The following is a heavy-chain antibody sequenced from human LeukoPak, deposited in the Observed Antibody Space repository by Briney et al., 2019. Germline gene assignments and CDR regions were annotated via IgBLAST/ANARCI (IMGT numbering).Heavy chain of an antibody. D-gene: IGHD3/OR15-3a*01. CDR2: IRSKTDGGTI. CDR3: TTWTDLYDY. V-gene: IGHV3-15*01. J-gene: IGHJ4*02. Sequence: GSLRLSCAASGFSFSNAWMSWVRQAPGMGLDWVGRIRSKTDGGTIDYAAPVKGRFVISRDDSRDTLYLQINSLRIEDTAMYYCTTWTDLYDYWGQGILVTVSP. CDR1: GFSFSNAW.